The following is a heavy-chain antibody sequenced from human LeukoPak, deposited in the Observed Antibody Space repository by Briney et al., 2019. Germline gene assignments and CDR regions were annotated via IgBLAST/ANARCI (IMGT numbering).Heavy chain of an antibody. CDR1: GASLKDYN. CDR3: ATTEGWVTPFEY. CDR2: VYKTWNT. V-gene: IGHV4-4*07. Sequence: PSETLSLTCSVSGASLKDYNWNWIRQSAGKGLEWMGRVYKTWNTIYSASLMSRVTMSFGRSQNDFSLRLPYVTAADTAVYYCATTEGWVTPFEYWGHGVLVTVSS. J-gene: IGHJ4*01. D-gene: IGHD2-21*02.